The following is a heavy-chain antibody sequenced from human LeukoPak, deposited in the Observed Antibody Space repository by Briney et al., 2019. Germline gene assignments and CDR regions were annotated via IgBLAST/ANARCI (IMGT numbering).Heavy chain of an antibody. V-gene: IGHV3-21*01. J-gene: IGHJ4*02. CDR3: ARDFPAGTTDY. CDR1: GFTFSSYS. CDR2: ISSSSSYI. Sequence: GGSLRLSCAASGFTFSSYSMNWVRQAPGKGLEWVSSISSSSSYIYYADSVKGRFTISRGNAKNSLYLQMNSLRAEDTAVYYCARDFPAGTTDYWGQGTLVIVSS. D-gene: IGHD1-1*01.